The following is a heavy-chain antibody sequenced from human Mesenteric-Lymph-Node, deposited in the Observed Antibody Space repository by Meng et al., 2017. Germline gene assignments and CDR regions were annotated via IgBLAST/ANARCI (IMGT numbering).Heavy chain of an antibody. Sequence: ASVKVSCKASGYTFTSYGISWVRQAPGQGLEWMGWMNPNSGNTDYAQKFQGRVTMTRNTSINTAYMELSSLRSEDTAVYYCAIIVSYCDRTTCYVDGDWFDPWGQGTLVTVSS. CDR2: MNPNSGNT. V-gene: IGHV1-8*02. D-gene: IGHD2-2*01. CDR3: AIIVSYCDRTTCYVDGDWFDP. J-gene: IGHJ5*02. CDR1: GYTFTSYG.